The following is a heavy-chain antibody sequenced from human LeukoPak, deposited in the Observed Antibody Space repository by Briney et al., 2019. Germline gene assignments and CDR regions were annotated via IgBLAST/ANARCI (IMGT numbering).Heavy chain of an antibody. CDR1: GGSISSSSYY. CDR2: IYSSGNT. D-gene: IGHD5-12*01. Sequence: SETLSLTRTVSGGSISSSSYYWGWVRQSPGKGLEWIGNIYSSGNTYYNASLKSRVTMYIDTSKNQFSLKLSSVTAADTAMYYCAKSNGYGLIDYWGQGTLVTVSS. J-gene: IGHJ4*02. V-gene: IGHV4-39*01. CDR3: AKSNGYGLIDY.